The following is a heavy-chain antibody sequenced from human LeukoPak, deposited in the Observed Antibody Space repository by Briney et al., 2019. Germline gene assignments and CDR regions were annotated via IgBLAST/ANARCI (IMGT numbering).Heavy chain of an antibody. Sequence: SETLSLTCTVSGGSISDFYWSWIRQPAGKGLEWIGRIYTSGTTNYNPSLKSRVTMSLDSSKRQFSLKLTSVTAADTAVYYCAGGIFGPLESWGQGTLVTVSS. CDR2: IYTSGTT. CDR1: GGSISDFY. V-gene: IGHV4-4*07. J-gene: IGHJ4*02. D-gene: IGHD3-10*02. CDR3: AGGIFGPLES.